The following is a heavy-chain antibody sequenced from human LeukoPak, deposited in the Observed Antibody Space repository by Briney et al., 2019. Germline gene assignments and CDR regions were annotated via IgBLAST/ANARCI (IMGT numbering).Heavy chain of an antibody. CDR2: ISGSVGST. V-gene: IGHV3-23*01. CDR1: GFTFSSYA. D-gene: IGHD1-26*01. J-gene: IGHJ4*02. Sequence: GGSLRLSCAASGFTFSSYAMSWVRQAPGKGLEWVSAISGSVGSTYYADSVKGRFTISRDNSKNTLSLQMNSLRAEDTAVYYCATRGTYYLPHDYWGQGTLVTVS. CDR3: ATRGTYYLPHDY.